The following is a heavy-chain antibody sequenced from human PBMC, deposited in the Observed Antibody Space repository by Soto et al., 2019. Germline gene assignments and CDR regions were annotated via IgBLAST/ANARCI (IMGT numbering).Heavy chain of an antibody. V-gene: IGHV3-21*01. J-gene: IGHJ5*02. CDR2: ISSSSSYI. Sequence: GGSLRLSCAASGFTFSRYSMNWVRQAPGKGLEWVSSISSSSSYIYYADSVKGRFTISRDNAKNSLYLQMNSLRAEDTAVYYCARGSSIVLVPADPWGQGTLVTVSS. D-gene: IGHD2-2*01. CDR1: GFTFSRYS. CDR3: ARGSSIVLVPADP.